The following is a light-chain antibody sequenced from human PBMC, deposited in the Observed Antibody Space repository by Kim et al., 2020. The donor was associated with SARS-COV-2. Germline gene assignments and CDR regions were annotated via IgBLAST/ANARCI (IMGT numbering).Light chain of an antibody. J-gene: IGLJ2*01. CDR3: QSYNRSNVV. Sequence: KTINISCTRSSGRIDDNYVQWYQQRPGGVPTTVIYEDDQRPSGVSDRFSGSIDNSSNSASLTISGLKTEDEADYYCQSYNRSNVVFGGGTQLTVL. CDR1: SGRIDDNY. V-gene: IGLV6-57*03. CDR2: EDD.